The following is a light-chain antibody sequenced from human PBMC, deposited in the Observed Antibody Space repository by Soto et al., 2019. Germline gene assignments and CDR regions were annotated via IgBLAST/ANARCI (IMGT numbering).Light chain of an antibody. J-gene: IGKJ5*01. Sequence: VLTQSPATLSLSPGERATLSCRASQSIHTSLAWYQQKPGQPPRLVVYDSTLRANGVPDRFGGSMSGTEFTLTNTNLEPADFSVYYCQQRNVWPPLTFGQGTRLEI. CDR3: QQRNVWPPLT. V-gene: IGKV3-11*01. CDR2: DST. CDR1: QSIHTS.